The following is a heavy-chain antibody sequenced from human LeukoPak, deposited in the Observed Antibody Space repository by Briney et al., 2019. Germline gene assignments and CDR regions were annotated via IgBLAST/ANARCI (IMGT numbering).Heavy chain of an antibody. CDR3: AREGPGTHPLGGYYGMDV. J-gene: IGHJ6*02. CDR2: IYYSGST. Sequence: SSETLSLTCTVSGGSISSYYWSWIRQPPGKGLEWIGYIYYSGSTNYNPSLKSRVTISVDTSRNQFSLKLSSVTAADTAVYYCAREGPGTHPLGGYYGMDVWGQGTTVTVSS. D-gene: IGHD3-16*01. CDR1: GGSISSYY. V-gene: IGHV4-59*01.